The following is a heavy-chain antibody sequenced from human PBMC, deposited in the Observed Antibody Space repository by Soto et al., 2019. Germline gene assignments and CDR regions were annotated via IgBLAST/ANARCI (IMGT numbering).Heavy chain of an antibody. D-gene: IGHD3-22*01. Sequence: QVQLVQSGAEEKKPGASVKVSCKASGYTFTSYAMHWVRQAPGQRLEWMGWINAGNGNTKYSQKFQGRVTITRVTSASTAYMELSSLRSEDTAVYYCARSVTGYSNWFDPWGQGTLVTVSS. CDR2: INAGNGNT. CDR3: ARSVTGYSNWFDP. CDR1: GYTFTSYA. J-gene: IGHJ5*02. V-gene: IGHV1-3*05.